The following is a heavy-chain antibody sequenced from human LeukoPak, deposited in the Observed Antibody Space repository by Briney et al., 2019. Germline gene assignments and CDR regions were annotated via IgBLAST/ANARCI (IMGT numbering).Heavy chain of an antibody. CDR2: MNPNNSDI. D-gene: IGHD2-21*01. J-gene: IGHJ4*02. Sequence: ASVKVSCKASGYTFTSYHINWVRQATGQGLEWVGWMNPNNSDIGYAQKFQGRVSMTRATSISTAYLELSSLTFEDTAVYYCARTPPKGEIDYWGRETLSPSPQ. V-gene: IGHV1-8*01. CDR3: ARTPPKGEIDY. CDR1: GYTFTSYH.